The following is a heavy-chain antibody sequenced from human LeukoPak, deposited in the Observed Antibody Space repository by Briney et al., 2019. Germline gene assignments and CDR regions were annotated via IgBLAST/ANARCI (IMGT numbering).Heavy chain of an antibody. CDR2: INPNSGGT. CDR1: GYIFTGYY. V-gene: IGHV1-2*02. D-gene: IGHD2-15*01. J-gene: IGHJ5*02. Sequence: ASVKVSCKASGYIFTGYYMHWVRQAPGQGLEWMGWINPNSGGTNYAQKFQGRVTMTRDTSINTAYMELSRLRSDDTAVYYCARAIVVVVAATPEGGWFDPWGQGTLVTVSS. CDR3: ARAIVVVVAATPEGGWFDP.